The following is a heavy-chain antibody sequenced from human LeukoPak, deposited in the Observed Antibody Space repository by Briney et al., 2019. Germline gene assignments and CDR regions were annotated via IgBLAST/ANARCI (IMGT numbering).Heavy chain of an antibody. D-gene: IGHD4-17*01. J-gene: IGHJ4*02. CDR1: GYTLTELS. Sequence: ASVKVSCKGSGYTLTELSMHWVRQAPGEGLEWMGDFVPVDGGTNYAQKFQGRVTMTEDTSTDTAYMELSSLRSEDTAVYYCATEFGTVSHNDWGQGALVTVSS. CDR3: ATEFGTVSHND. CDR2: FVPVDGGT. V-gene: IGHV1-24*01.